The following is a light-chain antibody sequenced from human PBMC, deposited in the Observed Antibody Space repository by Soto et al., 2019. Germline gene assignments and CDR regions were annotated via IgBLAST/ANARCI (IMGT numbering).Light chain of an antibody. V-gene: IGKV1-9*01. CDR3: QRLRMYPST. CDR1: QDIAIY. CDR2: AAS. Sequence: IQLTQSPSSLSASVGDRVTITCRASQDIAIYLAWYQQKPGEAPKLLIYAASTLYGGVPSRFSGSGSGTDFALTITSLQAVDFVTCCCQRLRMYPSTFGGGTKVGIK. J-gene: IGKJ4*02.